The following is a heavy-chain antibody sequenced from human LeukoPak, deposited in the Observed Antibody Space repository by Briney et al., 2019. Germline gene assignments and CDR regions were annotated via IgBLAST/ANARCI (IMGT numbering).Heavy chain of an antibody. V-gene: IGHV3-13*01. D-gene: IGHD4-17*01. J-gene: IGHJ4*02. CDR2: IGTAGDT. CDR3: ARGKGYGDHFDY. Sequence: GGSLRPSLPASGFTLISSAMHGFGQVTEKGRGWVSAIGTAGDTYYPGSVKGRFTISRENAKNSLYLQMNSLRAGDTAVYYCARGKGYGDHFDYWGQGTLVTVSS. CDR1: GFTLISSA.